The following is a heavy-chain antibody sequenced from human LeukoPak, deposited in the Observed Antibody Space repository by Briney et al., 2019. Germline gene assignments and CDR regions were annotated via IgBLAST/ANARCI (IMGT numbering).Heavy chain of an antibody. Sequence: GESLKISCKGSGYSFTSYWIGWVRQMPGKGLEWMGIIYPGDSDTRYSPSFQGQVTISADKSISTAYLQWSSLKASDTAMYYCARRPSTGIAVAGYDYWGQGTLVTASS. CDR2: IYPGDSDT. CDR3: ARRPSTGIAVAGYDY. CDR1: GYSFTSYW. V-gene: IGHV5-51*01. D-gene: IGHD6-19*01. J-gene: IGHJ4*02.